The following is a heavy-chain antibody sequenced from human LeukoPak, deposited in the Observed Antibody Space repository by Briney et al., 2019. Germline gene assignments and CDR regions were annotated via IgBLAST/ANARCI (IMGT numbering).Heavy chain of an antibody. CDR2: IYSGGST. J-gene: IGHJ3*02. Sequence: PGGSLRLSCAASGFTFSSYGMHWVRQAPGKGLEWVSVIYSGGSTYYADSVKGRFTISRDNSKNTLYLQMNSLRAEDTAVYYCARFGLLGYSLTRPDAFDIWGQGTMVTVSS. CDR3: ARFGLLGYSLTRPDAFDI. CDR1: GFTFSSYG. V-gene: IGHV3-NL1*01. D-gene: IGHD3-22*01.